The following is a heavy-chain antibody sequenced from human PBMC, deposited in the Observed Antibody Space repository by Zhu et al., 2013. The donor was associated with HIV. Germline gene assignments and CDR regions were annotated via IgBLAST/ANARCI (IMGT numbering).Heavy chain of an antibody. V-gene: IGHV4-30-2*01. CDR1: GGSISSGGYS. D-gene: IGHD5-18*01. CDR3: ARGLDTAYYPEY. Sequence: QVQLQESGSGLVKPSQTLSLTCAVSGGSISSGGYSWSWIRQPPGKGLEWIGYIYHSGSTYYNPSLKSRVTISVDRSKNQFSLKLSSVTAADTAVYYCARGLDTAYYPEYWGQGTLVTVSS. CDR2: IYHSGST. J-gene: IGHJ4*02.